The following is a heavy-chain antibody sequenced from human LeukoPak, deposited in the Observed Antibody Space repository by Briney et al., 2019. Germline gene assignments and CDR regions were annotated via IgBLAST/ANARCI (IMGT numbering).Heavy chain of an antibody. Sequence: PGGSLRLSCAASGFTFSSYSMNWVRQAPGKGLEWVSYISSSSSTIYYADSVKGRFTISRDNAKNSLYLQMNSLRAEDTAVYYCARSCSSTSCYFLYYMDVWGKGTTVTVSS. D-gene: IGHD2-2*01. CDR2: ISSSSSTI. V-gene: IGHV3-48*01. CDR3: ARSCSSTSCYFLYYMDV. J-gene: IGHJ6*03. CDR1: GFTFSSYS.